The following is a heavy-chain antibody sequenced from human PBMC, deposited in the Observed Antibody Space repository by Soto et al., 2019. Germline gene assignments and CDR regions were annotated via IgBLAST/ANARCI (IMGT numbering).Heavy chain of an antibody. CDR3: ARDRGSSWMYKWFDP. Sequence: SETLSLTCTVSGGSISSGDYYWSWIRQPPGKGLEWIGYIFYSGNTYYNPSLKSRVSISVDTSKNQFSLKLSSVTAADTAVYYCARDRGSSWMYKWFDPWGQGTLVTVPQ. V-gene: IGHV4-30-4*01. J-gene: IGHJ5*02. CDR2: IFYSGNT. D-gene: IGHD6-13*01. CDR1: GGSISSGDYY.